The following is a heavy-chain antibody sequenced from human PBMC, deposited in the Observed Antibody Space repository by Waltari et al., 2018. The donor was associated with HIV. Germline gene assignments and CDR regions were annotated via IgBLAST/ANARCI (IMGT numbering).Heavy chain of an antibody. CDR2: IKQYGSEK. Sequence: EVQLVESGGGLVQPGGSLRLSCAASGFTFSSYWMSWVRQAPGKGLEWVANIKQYGSEKYYVDSVKGRFTISRDNAKNSLYLQMNSLRAEDTAVYYFARDGYLVVAGAFDIWGQGTMVTVSS. CDR3: ARDGYLVVAGAFDI. D-gene: IGHD6-19*01. J-gene: IGHJ3*02. V-gene: IGHV3-7*01. CDR1: GFTFSSYW.